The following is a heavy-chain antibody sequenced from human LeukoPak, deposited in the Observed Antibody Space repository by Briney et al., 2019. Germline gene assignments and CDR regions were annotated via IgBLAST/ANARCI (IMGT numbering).Heavy chain of an antibody. Sequence: SETLSLTCAVYGGSFSGYYWSWIRQPPGKGLEWIGEINHSGSTNYNPSLKSRVTISVDTSKNQFSLKLSSVTAADTAVYYCARGLIRGVHPLDHWGQGTLVTVSS. J-gene: IGHJ4*02. V-gene: IGHV4-34*01. D-gene: IGHD3-10*01. CDR3: ARGLIRGVHPLDH. CDR1: GGSFSGYY. CDR2: INHSGST.